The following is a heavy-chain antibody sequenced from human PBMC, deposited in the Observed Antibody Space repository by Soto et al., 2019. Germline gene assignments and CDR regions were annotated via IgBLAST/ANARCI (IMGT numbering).Heavy chain of an antibody. J-gene: IGHJ4*02. Sequence: SQTLSLTCAISGDSVSSNSAAWNCIRQSPSRGLEWLGRTYYRSKWYNDYAVSVKSRITINPDTSKNQFSLQLNSVAPEDTAVYYCARAALGGYSGYEAHDYWGQGTLVTVSS. V-gene: IGHV6-1*01. CDR2: TYYRSKWYN. D-gene: IGHD5-12*01. CDR3: ARAALGGYSGYEAHDY. CDR1: GDSVSSNSAA.